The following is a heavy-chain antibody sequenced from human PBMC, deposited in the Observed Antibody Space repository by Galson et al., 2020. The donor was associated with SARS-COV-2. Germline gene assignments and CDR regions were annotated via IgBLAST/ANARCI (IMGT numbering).Heavy chain of an antibody. V-gene: IGHV4-31*03. CDR3: AREGYGGWCFDL. D-gene: IGHD5-12*01. J-gene: IGHJ2*01. CDR1: GGSISSGGYY. CDR2: IYYSGST. Sequence: ETSETLSLTCTVSGGSISSGGYYWSWIRQHPGKGLEWIGYIYYSGSTYYNPSLKSRVTISVDTSKNQFSLKLSSVTAADTAVYYCAREGYGGWCFDLWGRGTLVTVSS.